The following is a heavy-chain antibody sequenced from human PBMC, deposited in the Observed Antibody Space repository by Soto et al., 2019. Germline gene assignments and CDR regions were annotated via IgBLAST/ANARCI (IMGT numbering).Heavy chain of an antibody. V-gene: IGHV1-46*01. CDR3: ARERGTKTGGPVYPYYFDY. CDR2: INPSGGST. Sequence: ASVKVSCKASGYTFTSYYMHWVRQAPGQGLEWMGIINPSGGSTSYAQKFQGRVTMTRDTSTSTVYMELSSLRSEDTAVYSCARERGTKTGGPVYPYYFDYWGQGTLVTVSS. CDR1: GYTFTSYY. J-gene: IGHJ4*02. D-gene: IGHD7-27*01.